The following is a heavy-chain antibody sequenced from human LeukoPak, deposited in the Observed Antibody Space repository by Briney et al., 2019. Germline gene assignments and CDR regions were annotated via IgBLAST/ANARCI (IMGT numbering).Heavy chain of an antibody. V-gene: IGHV3-21*01. CDR1: GFTFSSYS. J-gene: IGHJ5*02. Sequence: GGPLRLSCAASGFTFSSYSMNWVRRAPGKGLEWVSSISSSSSYIYYADSVKGRFTISRDNAKNSLYLQMNSLRAEDTAVYYCARDPYTVGGPNWFDPWGQGTLVTVSS. D-gene: IGHD2-2*02. CDR2: ISSSSSYI. CDR3: ARDPYTVGGPNWFDP.